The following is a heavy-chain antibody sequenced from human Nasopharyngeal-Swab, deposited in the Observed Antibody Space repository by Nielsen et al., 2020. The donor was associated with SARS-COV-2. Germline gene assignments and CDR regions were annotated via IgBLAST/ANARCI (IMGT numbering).Heavy chain of an antibody. CDR2: IYHSGST. V-gene: IGHV4-4*02. J-gene: IGHJ6*03. D-gene: IGHD2-2*01. CDR1: GGSISSSNW. CDR3: ARGGVPAAIRYYYYMDV. Sequence: SETLSLTCAVSGGSISSSNWWSWVRQPPGKGLEWIGEIYHSGSTNYNPSLKSRVTISVDKSKNQFSLKLSSVIAADTAVYYCARGGVPAAIRYYYYMDVWGKGTTVTVSS.